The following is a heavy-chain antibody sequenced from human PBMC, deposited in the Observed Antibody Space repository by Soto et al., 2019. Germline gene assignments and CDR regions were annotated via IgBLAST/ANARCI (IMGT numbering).Heavy chain of an antibody. CDR1: GYTFHSYG. D-gene: IGHD6-19*01. CDR2: ISGYNGNT. CDR3: AREIISGWANWFDP. V-gene: IGHV1-18*04. J-gene: IGHJ5*02. Sequence: QVQLVQSGAEVKKPGASVKVSCKASGYTFHSYGISWVRQAPGQGLEWMGTISGYNGNTNYAQKLQGRVTMTTGTSTSTAYMELRSLRSDDTALYYCAREIISGWANWFDPWGQGTLVTVSS.